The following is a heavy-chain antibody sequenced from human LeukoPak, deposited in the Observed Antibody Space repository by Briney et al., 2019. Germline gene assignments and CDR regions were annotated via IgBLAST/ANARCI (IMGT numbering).Heavy chain of an antibody. CDR3: ARDWNRYAY. D-gene: IGHD1-1*01. CDR1: GGSISSCTYS. V-gene: IGHV4-39*07. Sequence: SETLSLTCTVSGGSISSCTYSWGWIRQPPGKGLEWIGSFSCSGSTYYNPSLKSRVTISVDRSKSQFSLYMDSVTAADTAVYYCARDWNRYAYWGQGTLVTVSS. CDR2: FSCSGST. J-gene: IGHJ4*02.